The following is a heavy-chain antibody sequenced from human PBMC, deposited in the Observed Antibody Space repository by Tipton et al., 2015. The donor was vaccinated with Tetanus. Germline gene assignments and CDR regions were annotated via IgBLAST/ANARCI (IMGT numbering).Heavy chain of an antibody. V-gene: IGHV4-59*12. CDR1: GGSINNYY. D-gene: IGHD1-7*01. CDR2: VYYSGST. J-gene: IGHJ6*01. Sequence: TLSLTCTVSGGSINNYYWSWIRQPPGKGLEWIGYVYYSGSTNYNPSLKSRVTISVDTSKNQFSLNLSSVTAADTAVYYCARDRITGPTGRYYAMDVWGQGTTVTVSS. CDR3: ARDRITGPTGRYYAMDV.